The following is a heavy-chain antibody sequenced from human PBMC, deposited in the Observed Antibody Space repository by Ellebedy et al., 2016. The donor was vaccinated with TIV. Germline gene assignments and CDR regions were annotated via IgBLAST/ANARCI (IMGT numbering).Heavy chain of an antibody. CDR1: GFTFSSYA. CDR3: AKDPGYCSSTSCYRYFQH. D-gene: IGHD2-2*02. Sequence: GESLKISXAASGFTFSSYAMSWVRQAPGKGLEWVSAIRGSGVSTYYADSVKGRFTISRDNSKNTLYLQKNSLRAEDTAVYYCAKDPGYCSSTSCYRYFQHWGQGTLVTVSS. V-gene: IGHV3-23*01. J-gene: IGHJ1*01. CDR2: IRGSGVST.